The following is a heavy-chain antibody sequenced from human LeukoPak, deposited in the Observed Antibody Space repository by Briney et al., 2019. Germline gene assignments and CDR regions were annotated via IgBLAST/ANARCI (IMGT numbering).Heavy chain of an antibody. V-gene: IGHV5-51*01. CDR2: IYPGDSDT. D-gene: IGHD3-10*01. Sequence: GESLKISCKGSGYSFTSYWIGWVRQMPGKGLEWMGIIYPGDSDTRYSPSFQGQVTISADKSISTAYLQWSSLKASDTAMYYCARHPHGTYYYGSGLQGGVWDYWGQGTLVTVSS. CDR1: GYSFTSYW. J-gene: IGHJ4*02. CDR3: ARHPHGTYYYGSGLQGGVWDY.